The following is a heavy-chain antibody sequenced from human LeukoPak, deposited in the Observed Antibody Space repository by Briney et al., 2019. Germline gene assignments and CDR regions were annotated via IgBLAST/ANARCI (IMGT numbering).Heavy chain of an antibody. Sequence: GGSLRLSCAASGFTFSSYGMHWVRQAPGKGLEWVAVISYDGSNKYYADSVKGRFTISRDNSKNTLYLQMNSLRAEDTAVYYCAREGYDSSGYYYDYYYYYMDVWGKGTTVTVSS. V-gene: IGHV3-30*19. CDR2: ISYDGSNK. CDR1: GFTFSSYG. CDR3: AREGYDSSGYYYDYYYYYMDV. J-gene: IGHJ6*03. D-gene: IGHD3-22*01.